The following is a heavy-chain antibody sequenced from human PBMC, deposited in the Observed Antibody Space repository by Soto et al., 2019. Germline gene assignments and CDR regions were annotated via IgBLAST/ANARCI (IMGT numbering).Heavy chain of an antibody. CDR2: LSGTGDST. V-gene: IGHV3-23*01. CDR1: GFKFDSYA. D-gene: IGHD5-12*01. Sequence: EVQLLESGGALVQPGGSLRLSCAASGFKFDSYAMSWVRQAPGKGLEWVSALSGTGDSTDYADSVKGRFTISRDDSKTTLYLQMSSLRAEDTAVYYCARAAGRDGYTHWGQGTLVTVSS. CDR3: ARAAGRDGYTH. J-gene: IGHJ4*02.